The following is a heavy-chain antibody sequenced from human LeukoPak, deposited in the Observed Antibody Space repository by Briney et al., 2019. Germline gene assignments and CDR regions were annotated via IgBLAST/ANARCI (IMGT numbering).Heavy chain of an antibody. Sequence: LETLSLTCTVSGGSIINRSYYWDWIRQPPGKGLEWFGSIYYSGTTYYNPSLKSRVTISVDASKNQFSLQLSSVTAADTAVYYCARGTTTVTTANWFDPWGQGTLVTVSS. CDR2: IYYSGTT. J-gene: IGHJ5*02. CDR1: GGSIINRSYY. V-gene: IGHV4-39*01. D-gene: IGHD4-17*01. CDR3: ARGTTTVTTANWFDP.